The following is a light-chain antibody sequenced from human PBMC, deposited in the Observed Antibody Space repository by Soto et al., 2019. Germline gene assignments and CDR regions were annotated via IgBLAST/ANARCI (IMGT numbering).Light chain of an antibody. Sequence: EIVLTQSPGTLSLSPGERATLSCRASESVSSSYLAWYQQKPGRAPRLLIFGASSRATGTPDRFSGSGSGTDFTLTISRLEPEDFAVYYCQQYGSSPPWTFGQGTEVEIK. CDR1: ESVSSSY. CDR3: QQYGSSPPWT. CDR2: GAS. J-gene: IGKJ1*01. V-gene: IGKV3-20*01.